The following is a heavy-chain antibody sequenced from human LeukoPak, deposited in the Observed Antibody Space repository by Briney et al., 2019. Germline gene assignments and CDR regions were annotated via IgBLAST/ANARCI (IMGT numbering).Heavy chain of an antibody. CDR2: ISYDGSNK. V-gene: IGHV3-30*18. Sequence: GGSLRLTCAASGFTFSSYGTHWVRQAPGKGLEWVAVISYDGSNKYYADSVKGRFTISRDNSKNTLYLQMNSLRAEDTAVYYCAKMNYWGQGTLVTVSS. J-gene: IGHJ4*02. CDR1: GFTFSSYG. CDR3: AKMNY.